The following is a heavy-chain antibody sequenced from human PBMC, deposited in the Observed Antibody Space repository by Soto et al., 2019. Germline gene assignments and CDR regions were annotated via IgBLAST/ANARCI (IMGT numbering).Heavy chain of an antibody. CDR2: ISYDGSNK. CDR1: GFTFSSYA. V-gene: IGHV3-30-3*01. D-gene: IGHD3-10*01. Sequence: GGSLRLSCAASGFTFSSYAMHWVRQAPGKGLEWVAVISYDGSNKYYADSVKGRFTISRDNSKNTLYLQMNSLRAEDTAVYYCARGIIRRPLDYWGQGTLVTVSS. J-gene: IGHJ4*02. CDR3: ARGIIRRPLDY.